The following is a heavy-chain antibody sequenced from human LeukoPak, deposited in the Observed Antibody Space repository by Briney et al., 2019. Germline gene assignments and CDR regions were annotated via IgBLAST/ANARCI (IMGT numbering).Heavy chain of an antibody. Sequence: SETLSLTCTVSGGSIGNYYWNWIRQSPGKGLEWIGYILSSGSTHHNPSLTGRISLSVDTSKNQFSLKLSSVTAADTAVYYCARHNRGWSSGYYEHWFDPWGQGTLVTVSS. CDR1: GGSIGNYY. J-gene: IGHJ5*02. D-gene: IGHD3-22*01. V-gene: IGHV4-59*08. CDR3: ARHNRGWSSGYYEHWFDP. CDR2: ILSSGST.